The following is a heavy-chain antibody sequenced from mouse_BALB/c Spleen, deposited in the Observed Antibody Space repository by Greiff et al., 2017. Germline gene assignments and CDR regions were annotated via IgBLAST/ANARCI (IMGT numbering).Heavy chain of an antibody. CDR3: APHYYGSSYVRFAY. J-gene: IGHJ3*01. Sequence: VQLQQSGAELVKPGASVKLSCTASGFNIKDTYMHWVKQRPEQGLEWIGRIDPANGNTKYDPKFQGKATITADTSSNTAYLQLSSLTSEDTAVYYCAPHYYGSSYVRFAYWGQGTLVTVSA. CDR2: IDPANGNT. CDR1: GFNIKDTY. D-gene: IGHD1-1*01. V-gene: IGHV14-3*02.